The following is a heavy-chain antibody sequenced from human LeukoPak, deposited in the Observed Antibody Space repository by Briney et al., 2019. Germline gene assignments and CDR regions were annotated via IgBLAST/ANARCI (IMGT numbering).Heavy chain of an antibody. V-gene: IGHV4-59*01. CDR1: GGSISNYY. D-gene: IGHD3-22*01. CDR3: TSYYYGSRSWFDP. J-gene: IGHJ5*02. Sequence: PSETLSLTCTVSGGSISNYYWSWIRQPPGKGLEWIGYIYYSGSTNYNPSLKSRVTISVDTSKNQFSLKLSSVTAADTAVYYCTSYYYGSRSWFDPWGQGTLVTVSS. CDR2: IYYSGST.